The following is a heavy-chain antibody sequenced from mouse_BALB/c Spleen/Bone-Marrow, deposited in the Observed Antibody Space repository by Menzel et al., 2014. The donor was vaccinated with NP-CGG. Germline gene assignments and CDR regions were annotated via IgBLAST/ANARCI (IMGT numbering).Heavy chain of an antibody. D-gene: IGHD2-1*01. Sequence: QVHVKQSGAELVKPGASVKLSCKTSGYTFTNYWIQWVKQRPGQGLGWIGEIFHGIGTTYYNEKFKGKATLTIDTSSSTAYMQLSSLTSEDSAVYFCARGGNYGYWGQGTTLTVSS. CDR2: IFHGIGTT. CDR1: GYTFTNYW. CDR3: ARGGNYGY. J-gene: IGHJ2*01. V-gene: IGHV1S132*01.